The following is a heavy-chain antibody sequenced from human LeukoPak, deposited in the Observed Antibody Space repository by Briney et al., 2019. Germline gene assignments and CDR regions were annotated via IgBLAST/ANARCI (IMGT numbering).Heavy chain of an antibody. CDR3: AREPHRDSDAFDI. V-gene: IGHV1-18*01. J-gene: IGHJ3*02. CDR2: ISGYNGNT. Sequence: ASVKVSCKASGYTFTSYGISWVRQAPGQGLEWMRWISGYNGNTNYAQKLQGRVTMTTDTSTSTAYMELRSLRSDDTAVYYCAREPHRDSDAFDIWGQGTMVSVSS. D-gene: IGHD2-21*01. CDR1: GYTFTSYG.